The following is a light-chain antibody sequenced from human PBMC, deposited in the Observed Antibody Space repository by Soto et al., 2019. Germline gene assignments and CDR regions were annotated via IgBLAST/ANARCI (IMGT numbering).Light chain of an antibody. Sequence: EILMTQSPATLSVSPGERATLSCRASQSVSSNLAWYRQKPGQAPRLLIYGAFTRATGIPARFTGSGSGTEFTLTISSLQSEDSAVYYCQQYYKWPLTFGGGTKVDIK. CDR1: QSVSSN. CDR2: GAF. J-gene: IGKJ4*01. V-gene: IGKV3-15*01. CDR3: QQYYKWPLT.